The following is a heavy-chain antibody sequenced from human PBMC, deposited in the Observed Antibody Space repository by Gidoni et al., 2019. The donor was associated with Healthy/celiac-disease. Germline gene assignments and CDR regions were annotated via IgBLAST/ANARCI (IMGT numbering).Heavy chain of an antibody. CDR3: ARESARSYYDSSGPRDYFDY. CDR1: GGSISSGGYY. J-gene: IGHJ4*02. D-gene: IGHD3-22*01. Sequence: QVQLQESGPGLVKPSQTLSLTCTVSGGSISSGGYYWSWIRQHPGKGLEWIGYIYYSGSTYYNPSLKSRVTISVDTSKNQFSLKLSSVTAADTAVYYCARESARSYYDSSGPRDYFDYWGQGTLVTVSS. V-gene: IGHV4-31*03. CDR2: IYYSGST.